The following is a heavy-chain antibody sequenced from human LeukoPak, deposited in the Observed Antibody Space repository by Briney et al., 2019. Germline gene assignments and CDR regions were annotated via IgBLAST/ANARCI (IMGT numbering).Heavy chain of an antibody. CDR1: GFTFSNSW. CDR3: ANTQYYYDSSGSDAFDI. V-gene: IGHV3-48*04. CDR2: ISSSGSTI. J-gene: IGHJ3*02. Sequence: GGSLRLSCAAYGFTFSNSWMSWVRQAPGKGLEWVSYISSSGSTIYYADSVKGRFTISRDNAKNSLYLQMNSLRAEDTAVYYCANTQYYYDSSGSDAFDIWGQGTMVTVSS. D-gene: IGHD3-22*01.